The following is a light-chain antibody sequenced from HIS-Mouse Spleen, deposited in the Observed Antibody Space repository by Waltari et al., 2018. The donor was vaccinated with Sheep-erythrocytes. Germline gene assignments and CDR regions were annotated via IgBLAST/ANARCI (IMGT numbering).Light chain of an antibody. V-gene: IGLV2-23*01. J-gene: IGLJ3*02. CDR3: CSYAGSSTPWV. CDR1: SSDVGGYKY. CDR2: EGS. Sequence: SLLNPPAALSWSPGTSMTISCTGTSSDVGGYKYVHWSHQPPGQAPILMIYEGSKRPSGVSNRFSRPKSGNTATLTISGLQAEDEADYYCCSYAGSSTPWVFGGGTKLTVL.